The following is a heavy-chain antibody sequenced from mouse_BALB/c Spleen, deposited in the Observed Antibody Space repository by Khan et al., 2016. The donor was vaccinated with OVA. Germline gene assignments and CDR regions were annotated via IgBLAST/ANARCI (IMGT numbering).Heavy chain of an antibody. CDR1: GYTFTDYE. J-gene: IGHJ4*01. Sequence: QVQLKESGAEVVRPGASVTLSCKASGYTFTDYEMHWVKQTPVHGLEWIGGIDPETGGTAYNQKFKDKATLTADNSSSTTYMVLRSLTSEDSAVYYCTRWAPYGMDYWGQGTSVTVSS. CDR3: TRWAPYGMDY. V-gene: IGHV1-15*01. CDR2: IDPETGGT.